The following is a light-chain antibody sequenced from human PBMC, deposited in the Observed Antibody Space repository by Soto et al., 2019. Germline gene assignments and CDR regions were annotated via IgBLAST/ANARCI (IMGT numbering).Light chain of an antibody. J-gene: IGLJ2*01. CDR3: CSYAGSSTLVV. V-gene: IGLV2-23*03. CDR2: EGS. CDR1: SSDVGSYNL. Sequence: QSALTQPASVSGSPGQSITISCTGTSSDVGSYNLVSWYQQHPGKAPKVMIYEGSKRPSGVSNRFSGSKSGNTASLTISGLQAEDDADYYCCSYAGSSTLVVFGGGTKLTVL.